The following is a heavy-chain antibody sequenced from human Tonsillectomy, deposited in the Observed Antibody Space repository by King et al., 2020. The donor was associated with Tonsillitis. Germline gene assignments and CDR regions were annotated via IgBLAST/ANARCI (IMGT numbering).Heavy chain of an antibody. D-gene: IGHD2-15*01. CDR2: ISYDGSMI. V-gene: IGHV3-30-3*01. CDR1: GFTFITYA. Sequence: VQLVESGGGVVQPGRSLRLSCAASGFTFITYAMHWGRQAPGKGLEWVAVISYDGSMIYYADSVKGRFTTSRDNSKSSLYLQMNSLRAEDTAVYFCARDRGYCSGGNCYRPYYFAYWGQGTLVTVSS. CDR3: ARDRGYCSGGNCYRPYYFAY. J-gene: IGHJ4*02.